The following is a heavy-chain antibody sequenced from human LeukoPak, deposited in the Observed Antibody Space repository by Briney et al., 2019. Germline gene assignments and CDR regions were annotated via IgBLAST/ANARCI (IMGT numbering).Heavy chain of an antibody. V-gene: IGHV1-2*04. CDR2: INPNSGGT. Sequence: ASVKVSCKASGGTFSSYAISWVRQAPGQGLEWMGWINPNSGGTNYAQKFQGWVTMTRDTSISTAYMELSSLRSEDTAVYYCARERITMVRGVTHDAFDIWGQGTMVTVSS. CDR3: ARERITMVRGVTHDAFDI. D-gene: IGHD3-10*01. J-gene: IGHJ3*02. CDR1: GGTFSSYA.